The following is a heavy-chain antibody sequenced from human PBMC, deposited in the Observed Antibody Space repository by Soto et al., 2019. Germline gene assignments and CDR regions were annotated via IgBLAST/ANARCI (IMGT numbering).Heavy chain of an antibody. CDR3: ARDMYTHYVNYFDL. J-gene: IGHJ5*02. CDR2: ITSSGRNA. CDR1: GFSFKDYY. Sequence: GGSLRLSCAASGFSFKDYYMTWMRQTPEKGLEWISTITSSGRNAYYAASVKGRVTISRDNAHNSLYLQMSGLRAEDTALYYCARDMYTHYVNYFDLWGQGTLVTVS. D-gene: IGHD3-16*01. V-gene: IGHV3-11*01.